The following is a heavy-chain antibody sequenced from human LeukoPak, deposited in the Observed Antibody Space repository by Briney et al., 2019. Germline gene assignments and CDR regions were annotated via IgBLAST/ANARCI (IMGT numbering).Heavy chain of an antibody. CDR2: TYYSGST. D-gene: IGHD2-8*02. CDR3: SRGRVKYWQVSFDY. Sequence: SETLSLTCTVAGGSLNSYSWSWLRQPPGKGVEWVGYTYYSGSTSYNPSLPSRVTISVDTSKNQVALKLASVTAADTAVYYCSRGRVKYWQVSFDYWGQGAQGTV. J-gene: IGHJ4*02. V-gene: IGHV4-59*08. CDR1: GGSLNSYS.